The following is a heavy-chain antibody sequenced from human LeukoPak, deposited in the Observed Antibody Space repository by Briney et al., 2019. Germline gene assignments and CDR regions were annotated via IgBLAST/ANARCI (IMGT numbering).Heavy chain of an antibody. CDR1: GFTFSSYG. CDR3: AKLFSGSYSTDFDY. Sequence: PGRSQRLSCAASGFTFSSYGMHWVRQAPGKGLEWVVVISYDGSNKYYADSVKGRFTISRDNSKNTLYLQMNSLRAEDTAVYYCAKLFSGSYSTDFDYWGQGTLVTVSS. CDR2: ISYDGSNK. J-gene: IGHJ4*02. D-gene: IGHD3-10*02. V-gene: IGHV3-30*18.